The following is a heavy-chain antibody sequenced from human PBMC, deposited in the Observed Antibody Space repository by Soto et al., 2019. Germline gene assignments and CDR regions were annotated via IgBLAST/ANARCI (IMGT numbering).Heavy chain of an antibody. V-gene: IGHV4-59*01. D-gene: IGHD2-2*02. J-gene: IGHJ5*02. CDR1: GGSISSYY. CDR2: IDYSGST. Sequence: SETLSLTCTVSGGSISSYYWSGIRQPPGKGLEWIGYIDYSGSTNYNPSLKSRVTISVDTSKNQFSLKLSSVTAADTAVYYCARDGRYCSSTSCYRIPWFDPWGQGTLATV. CDR3: ARDGRYCSSTSCYRIPWFDP.